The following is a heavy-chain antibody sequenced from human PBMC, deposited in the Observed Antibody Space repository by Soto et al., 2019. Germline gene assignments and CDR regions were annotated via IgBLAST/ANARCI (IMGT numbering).Heavy chain of an antibody. J-gene: IGHJ4*02. CDR3: AREPATAKPEGVDF. Sequence: ASVKVSCKASGYTFSDYYIHWLRQAPGQGLEWMGWINPNSGGTKYAPKFQGGVTMTRDTSTTTAYMELSRLRSGDTAVYYCAREPATAKPEGVDFWGQGTLVTVSS. CDR2: INPNSGGT. CDR1: GYTFSDYY. D-gene: IGHD1-1*01. V-gene: IGHV1-2*02.